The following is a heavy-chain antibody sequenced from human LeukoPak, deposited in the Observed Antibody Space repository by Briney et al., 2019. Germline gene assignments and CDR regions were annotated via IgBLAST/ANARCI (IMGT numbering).Heavy chain of an antibody. CDR2: IHYSGGT. D-gene: IGHD3-22*01. V-gene: IGHV4-59*08. CDR3: APRSGYQDAFDI. Sequence: PSETLSLTCTVSGGSIINYYWSLIRRPPGKGLECIGYIHYSGGTDYNPSLKMRATISIDSSKNQLSLKLTSVPAADTAVYYCAPRSGYQDAFDIWGQGTMVTVSS. J-gene: IGHJ3*02. CDR1: GGSIINYY.